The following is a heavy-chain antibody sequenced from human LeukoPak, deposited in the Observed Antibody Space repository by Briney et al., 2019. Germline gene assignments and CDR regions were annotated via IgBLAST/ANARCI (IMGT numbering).Heavy chain of an antibody. CDR2: ISAYNGNT. Sequence: ASVKVSCKASGYTFTSYGISWVRQAPGQGLEWMGRISAYNGNTNYAQKLQGRVTMTTDTSTSTAYMELRSLRSDDTAVYYCARAFSNYGSGSYYNSNYFDYWGQGTLVTVSS. J-gene: IGHJ4*02. CDR1: GYTFTSYG. V-gene: IGHV1-18*01. D-gene: IGHD3-10*01. CDR3: ARAFSNYGSGSYYNSNYFDY.